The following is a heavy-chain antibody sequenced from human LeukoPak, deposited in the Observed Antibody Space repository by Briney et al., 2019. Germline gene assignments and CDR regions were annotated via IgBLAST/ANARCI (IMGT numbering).Heavy chain of an antibody. CDR2: IYYSGST. CDR1: GGSIRSYY. CDR3: ARVLWFGEFINWFDP. D-gene: IGHD3-10*01. Sequence: PSETLSLTCTVSGGSIRSYYWSWIRQPPGKGLEWIGYIYYSGSTNYNPSLKSRVTISVDPSKNQFSLKLSSVTAADTAVYYCARVLWFGEFINWFDPWGQGTLVTVSS. V-gene: IGHV4-59*01. J-gene: IGHJ5*02.